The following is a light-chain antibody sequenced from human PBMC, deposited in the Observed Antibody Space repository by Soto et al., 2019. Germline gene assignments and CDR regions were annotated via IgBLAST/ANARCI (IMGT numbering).Light chain of an antibody. V-gene: IGLV2-11*01. J-gene: IGLJ1*01. CDR3: CSYAGSYTHV. Sequence: SALTQPRSVSGSPGQSVTISCTGTSSDVGTYTYVSWYQQHPGKAPKLIIYDVIKRPSGVPDRFSGSKSGNTASLTISGLQAEDEADYYCCSYAGSYTHVFGTGTKVTV. CDR1: SSDVGTYTY. CDR2: DVI.